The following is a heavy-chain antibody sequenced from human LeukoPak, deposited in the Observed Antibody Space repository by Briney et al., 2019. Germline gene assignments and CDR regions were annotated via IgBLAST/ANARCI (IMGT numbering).Heavy chain of an antibody. CDR3: ARACSGGSCYSMRFDP. V-gene: IGHV4-34*01. D-gene: IGHD2-15*01. Sequence: SETLSLTCAVYGGSFSGYYWSWIRQPPGKGLEWIGEIYHSGSTNYNPSLKSRVTLSIDKSQNQFSLKLNSVTAADTAVYYCARACSGGSCYSMRFDPWGQGTLVTVSS. J-gene: IGHJ5*02. CDR1: GGSFSGYY. CDR2: IYHSGST.